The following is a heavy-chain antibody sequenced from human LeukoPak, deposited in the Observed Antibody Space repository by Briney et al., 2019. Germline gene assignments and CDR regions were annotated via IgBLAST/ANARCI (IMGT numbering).Heavy chain of an antibody. Sequence: GGSLRLSCAASGFTFSSYSMNWVRQAPGNGLEWVSSISSSSSYIYYADSVKGRFTISRDNAKNSLYLQMNSLRAEDTAVYYCARDPLGEVAGPGDYWGQGTLVTVSS. CDR2: ISSSSSYI. V-gene: IGHV3-21*01. CDR3: ARDPLGEVAGPGDY. J-gene: IGHJ4*02. D-gene: IGHD6-19*01. CDR1: GFTFSSYS.